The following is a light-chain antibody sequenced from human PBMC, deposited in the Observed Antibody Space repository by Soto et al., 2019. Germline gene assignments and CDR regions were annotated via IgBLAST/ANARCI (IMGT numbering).Light chain of an antibody. CDR1: NSNIGSNT. CDR2: YDN. CDR3: SSYAGNYVYV. J-gene: IGLJ1*01. Sequence: QSVLTQPPSASGTPGQRVTISCSGSNSNIGSNTVNWYQQLPGTAPKLLIYYDNLRPSGVPDRISGSKSGTSASLAISGLQSDDEADYYCSSYAGNYVYVFGSGTKGTVL. V-gene: IGLV1-44*01.